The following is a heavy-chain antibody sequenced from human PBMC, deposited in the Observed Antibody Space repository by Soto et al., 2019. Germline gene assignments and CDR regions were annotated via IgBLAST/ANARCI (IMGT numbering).Heavy chain of an antibody. J-gene: IGHJ6*02. CDR3: ARERYDFWSGYYLPYGMDV. CDR2: TYYRSKWYN. D-gene: IGHD3-3*01. CDR1: GDSVSSNSAA. Sequence: SQTLSLTCVISGDSVSSNSAAWNWIRQSPSRGLEWLGRTYYRSKWYNDYAVSVKSRITINPDTSKNQFSLQLNSVTPEDTAVYYCARERYDFWSGYYLPYGMDVWGQGTTVTVSS. V-gene: IGHV6-1*01.